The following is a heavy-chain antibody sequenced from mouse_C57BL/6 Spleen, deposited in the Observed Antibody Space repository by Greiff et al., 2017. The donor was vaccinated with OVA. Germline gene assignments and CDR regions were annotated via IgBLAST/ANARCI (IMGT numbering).Heavy chain of an antibody. CDR3: ARVGSYYDFDY. CDR1: GYTFTSYW. J-gene: IGHJ2*01. Sequence: QVQLQQPGAELVRPGTSVKLSCKASGYTFTSYWMHWVKQRPGQGLEWIGVIDPSDSYTNYNQKFKGKATLTVDTSSSTAYMQLSSLTSEDSAVYYCARVGSYYDFDYWGQGTTRTVSS. V-gene: IGHV1-59*01. CDR2: IDPSDSYT. D-gene: IGHD2-12*01.